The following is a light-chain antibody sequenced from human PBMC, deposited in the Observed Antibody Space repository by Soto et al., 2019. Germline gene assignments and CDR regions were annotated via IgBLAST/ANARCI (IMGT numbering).Light chain of an antibody. Sequence: DIQMTQSPSSLSASVGDRVTITCRASQSISSYLNWYQQKPGKAPKLLIYAASSLQSGVPSRFSGSGSGTDLTLTISRLSPEDFATYYCQQSYSTPPTFGQGTKVEIK. V-gene: IGKV1-39*01. J-gene: IGKJ1*01. CDR2: AAS. CDR3: QQSYSTPPT. CDR1: QSISSY.